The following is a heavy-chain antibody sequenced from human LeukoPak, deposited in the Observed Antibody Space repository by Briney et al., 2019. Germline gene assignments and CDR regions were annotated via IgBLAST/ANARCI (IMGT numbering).Heavy chain of an antibody. CDR2: INHSGST. CDR1: GGSFSGYY. V-gene: IGHV4-34*01. J-gene: IGHJ3*02. Sequence: SETLSLTCAVYGGSFSGYYWSWIRQPPGKGLEWIGEINHSGSTKYNPSLKSRVSISVDTSKNQFSLKLSSVTAADTAVYYCARLNGYGDDETIWGQGTMVTVSS. CDR3: ARLNGYGDDETI. D-gene: IGHD2-2*03.